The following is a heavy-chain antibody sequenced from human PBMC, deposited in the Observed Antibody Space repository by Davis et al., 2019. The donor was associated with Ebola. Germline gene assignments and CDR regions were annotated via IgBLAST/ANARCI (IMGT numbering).Heavy chain of an antibody. V-gene: IGHV2-26*01. CDR1: GFSLRNARMG. CDR2: IFSNDEK. D-gene: IGHD6-13*01. J-gene: IGHJ6*02. Sequence: SAPTLVKPTATLTLTCTVSGFSLRNARMGVSWIRQPPGKALEWLAHIFSNDEKSYSTSLKSRLTISKDTSKSQVVLTMTNMDPVDTATYYCARIRGIAAADDYYYGMDVWGQGTTVTVSS. CDR3: ARIRGIAAADDYYYGMDV.